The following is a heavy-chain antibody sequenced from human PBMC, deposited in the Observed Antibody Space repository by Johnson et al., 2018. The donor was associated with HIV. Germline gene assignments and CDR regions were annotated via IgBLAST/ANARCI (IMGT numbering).Heavy chain of an antibody. J-gene: IGHJ3*02. CDR3: TTDLASDAFDI. V-gene: IGHV3-23*04. CDR1: GFTFSSYA. CDR2: ISGSGGST. Sequence: MLLVESGGGVVQPGMSLRLSCAASGFTFSSYAMSWVRQAPGQGLEWVSAISGSGGSTYYADSVKGRFTISRDNSKNTMYLQMNSLKTEDTAVYYCTTDLASDAFDIWGQGTMVTVSS.